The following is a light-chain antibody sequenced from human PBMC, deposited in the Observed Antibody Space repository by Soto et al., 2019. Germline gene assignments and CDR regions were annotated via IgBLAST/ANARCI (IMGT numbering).Light chain of an antibody. CDR3: QQRSNWPYP. CDR2: GAS. Sequence: EIVMTQSPVTLSLSPGERATLSCRASQSVSSYLAWYQQKPGQAHRLLIYGASNRATGIPARFSGSGSGTDFTLTISSLEPEDFAVYYCQQRSNWPYPFGQGTKLEIK. J-gene: IGKJ2*01. V-gene: IGKV3-11*01. CDR1: QSVSSY.